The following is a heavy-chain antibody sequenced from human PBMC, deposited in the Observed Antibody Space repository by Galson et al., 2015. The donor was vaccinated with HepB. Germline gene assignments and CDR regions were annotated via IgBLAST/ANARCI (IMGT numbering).Heavy chain of an antibody. D-gene: IGHD2-2*01. Sequence: SVKVSCKASGYTFTSYYMHWVRQAPGQGLEWMGIINPSGGSTSYAQKFQGRVTMTRDTSTSTAYMELSSLRSEDTAVYYCAGPPGRDQLLSYYYGMDVWGQGTTVTVSS. V-gene: IGHV1-46*01. CDR2: INPSGGST. CDR3: AGPPGRDQLLSYYYGMDV. J-gene: IGHJ6*02. CDR1: GYTFTSYY.